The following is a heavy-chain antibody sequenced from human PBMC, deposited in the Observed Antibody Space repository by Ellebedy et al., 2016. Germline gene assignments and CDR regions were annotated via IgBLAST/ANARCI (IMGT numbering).Heavy chain of an antibody. V-gene: IGHV3-33*01. J-gene: IGHJ4*02. Sequence: GGSLRLXCAASGFTFGLYGMHWARKAPGKGLEWVAVIWDDGSHKYYRDSVKGRFTISRDNSTNTLYLQMNNLRAEDTAVYYCARHGSGSSSIDYWGEGTLVTVSS. CDR3: ARHGSGSSSIDY. CDR1: GFTFGLYG. D-gene: IGHD6-6*01. CDR2: IWDDGSHK.